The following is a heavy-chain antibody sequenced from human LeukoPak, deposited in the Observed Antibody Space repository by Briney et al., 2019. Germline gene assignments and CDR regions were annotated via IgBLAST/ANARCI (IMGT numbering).Heavy chain of an antibody. J-gene: IGHJ4*02. CDR3: ARVGASLAFDY. D-gene: IGHD1-26*01. Sequence: PGGSLRLSCAASGFTFSSYWMSWVRQAPGKGLEWVANIKQDGSEKYYVASVKGRFTISRDNSTNTLYLQMNSLRAEDTAVYYCARVGASLAFDYWGQGTLVTVSS. CDR1: GFTFSSYW. V-gene: IGHV3-7*03. CDR2: IKQDGSEK.